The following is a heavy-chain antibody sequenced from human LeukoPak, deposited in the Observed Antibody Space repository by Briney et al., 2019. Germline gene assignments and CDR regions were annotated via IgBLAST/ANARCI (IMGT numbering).Heavy chain of an antibody. CDR1: GGTFSSYA. Sequence: GASVKVSCKASGGTFSSYAISWVRQAPGQGLEWLGVILPSGGITTYAQRFQGRVTLTRDVSTSTVYMELSSLRSEDTAVYYCARGTSGSYYSWGQGTLVIVSS. CDR3: ARGTSGSYYS. J-gene: IGHJ4*02. CDR2: ILPSGGIT. D-gene: IGHD1-26*01. V-gene: IGHV1-46*01.